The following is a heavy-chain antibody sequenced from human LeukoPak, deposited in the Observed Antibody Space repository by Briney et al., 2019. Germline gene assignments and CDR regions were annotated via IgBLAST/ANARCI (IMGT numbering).Heavy chain of an antibody. CDR3: ARRGIPVAGTAYFDL. D-gene: IGHD6-19*01. Sequence: ASVKVSCKASGYSFTGYYMHWVRQAPGQGLEWMGWIYPKSGATNYAQKFRDRVAMSRDTSINTVYMEVTRLRSDDTAMYYCARRGIPVAGTAYFDLWGRGTLVTVSS. V-gene: IGHV1-2*02. CDR2: IYPKSGAT. J-gene: IGHJ2*01. CDR1: GYSFTGYY.